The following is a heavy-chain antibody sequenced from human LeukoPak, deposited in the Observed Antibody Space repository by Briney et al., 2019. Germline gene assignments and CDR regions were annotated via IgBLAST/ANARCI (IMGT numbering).Heavy chain of an antibody. V-gene: IGHV4-34*01. Sequence: SETLSLTCAVSGGSFSGYYWSWIRQPPGKGLEWIGEINHSGSTNYNPSPKSRVTISVVSSQNQFSLKLSSVAAADTAVYYCATRISMVRGEYYFDYWGQGTLVTVSS. D-gene: IGHD3-10*01. CDR1: GGSFSGYY. CDR2: INHSGST. CDR3: ATRISMVRGEYYFDY. J-gene: IGHJ4*02.